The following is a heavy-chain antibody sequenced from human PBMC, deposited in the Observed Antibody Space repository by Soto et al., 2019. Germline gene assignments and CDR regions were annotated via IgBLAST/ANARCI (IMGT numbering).Heavy chain of an antibody. Sequence: QVQLVQSGAEVKKPGSSVKVSCKASGGTFSSYAISWVRQAPGQGLEWMGGIIPIFGTANYAQKFQGRVTITADESTSTAYMELSSLRSEDTAVYYCARFLPAYGGNSPLFQYFDLWGRGTLVTVSS. CDR3: ARFLPAYGGNSPLFQYFDL. CDR2: IIPIFGTA. V-gene: IGHV1-69*01. J-gene: IGHJ2*01. CDR1: GGTFSSYA. D-gene: IGHD2-21*02.